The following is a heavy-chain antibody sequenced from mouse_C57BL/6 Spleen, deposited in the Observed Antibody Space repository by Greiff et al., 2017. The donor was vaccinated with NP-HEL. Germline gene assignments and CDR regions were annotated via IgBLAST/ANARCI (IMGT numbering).Heavy chain of an antibody. J-gene: IGHJ4*01. V-gene: IGHV1-80*01. CDR1: GYAFSSYW. CDR2: IYPGDGDT. Sequence: QVQLKESGAELVKPGASVKISCKASGYAFSSYWMNWVKQRPGKGLEWIGQIYPGDGDTNYNGKFKGKATLTADKSSSTAYMQLSSLTSEDSAVYFCAREGYGNYAYYYAMDYWGQGTSVTVSS. D-gene: IGHD2-10*02. CDR3: AREGYGNYAYYYAMDY.